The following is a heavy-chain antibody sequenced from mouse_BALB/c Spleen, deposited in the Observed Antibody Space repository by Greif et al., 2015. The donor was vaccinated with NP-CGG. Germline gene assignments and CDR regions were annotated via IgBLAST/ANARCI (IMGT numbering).Heavy chain of an antibody. J-gene: IGHJ4*01. CDR3: ARRALTTVDAMDY. Sequence: QVTLKVCGPGILQPSQTLSLTCSFSGFSLSTFGMGVSWIRQPSGKDLELLAHIYWDDDKHYNPSLRSRFTISKDTSNNQVFLKITTVDTADTATYYCARRALTTVDAMDYWGQGTSVTVSS. CDR1: GFSLSTFGMG. D-gene: IGHD1-1*01. V-gene: IGHV8-13*01. CDR2: IYWDDDK.